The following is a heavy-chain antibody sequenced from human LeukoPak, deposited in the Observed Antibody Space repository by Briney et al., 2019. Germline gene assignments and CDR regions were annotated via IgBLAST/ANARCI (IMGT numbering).Heavy chain of an antibody. CDR2: ISAYNGNT. Sequence: ASVKVSCKASGYTFTSYYLHWVRQAPGQGLEWMGWISAYNGNTNYAQKLQGRVTMTTDTSTSTAYMELRSLRSDDTAVYYCARDTVVVVAATFYYYYGMDVWGQGTTVTVSS. J-gene: IGHJ6*02. CDR1: GYTFTSYY. V-gene: IGHV1-18*04. CDR3: ARDTVVVVAATFYYYYGMDV. D-gene: IGHD2-15*01.